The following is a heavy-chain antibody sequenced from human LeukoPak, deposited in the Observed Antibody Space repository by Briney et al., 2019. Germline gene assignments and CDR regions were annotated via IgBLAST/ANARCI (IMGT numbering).Heavy chain of an antibody. CDR1: GGSLSSGGYY. D-gene: IGHD4-11*01. Sequence: PSQILSLTCTVSGGSLSSGGYYWSWIRQPPGTGLEWIGYIYHSGSTYYNPSLKSRVTISVDRSKNQFSLKLSSVTAADTAVYYCARDRKDYSKGRNYFDYWGQGTLVTVSS. CDR2: IYHSGST. CDR3: ARDRKDYSKGRNYFDY. J-gene: IGHJ4*02. V-gene: IGHV4-30-2*01.